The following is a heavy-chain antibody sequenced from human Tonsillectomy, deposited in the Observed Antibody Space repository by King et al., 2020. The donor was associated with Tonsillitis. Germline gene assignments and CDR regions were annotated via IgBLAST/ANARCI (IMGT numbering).Heavy chain of an antibody. CDR3: ARHREQWLGPIGY. CDR1: GYSFSSYW. CDR2: IYPGDSDT. J-gene: IGHJ4*02. Sequence: EVQLVESGAEVKKPGESLKISCTGSGYSFSSYWIGWVRQMPGKGLEWMGTIYPGDSDTRYSPSFQGQVTISADKSISTAYLQWSSLKASDTAMYYCARHREQWLGPIGYWGQGTLVTVSS. V-gene: IGHV5-51*01. D-gene: IGHD6-19*01.